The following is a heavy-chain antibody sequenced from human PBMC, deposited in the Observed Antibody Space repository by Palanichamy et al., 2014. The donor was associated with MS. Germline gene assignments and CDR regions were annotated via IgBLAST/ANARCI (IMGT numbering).Heavy chain of an antibody. CDR3: ARGDRRATTVEYISSAIWFDP. J-gene: IGHJ5*02. Sequence: QVQLQESGPGLVKPSETLSLTCSVSGGFIGTYYWSWIRQPPGRGLEWIGYMSYRGNTEYNPSLNSRITISGDTSKNQFSLKMSSVTAADTAVYYCARGDRRATTVEYISSAIWFDPWGQGTLVTVSS. CDR1: GGFIGTYY. CDR2: MSYRGNT. V-gene: IGHV4-59*01. D-gene: IGHD6-6*01.